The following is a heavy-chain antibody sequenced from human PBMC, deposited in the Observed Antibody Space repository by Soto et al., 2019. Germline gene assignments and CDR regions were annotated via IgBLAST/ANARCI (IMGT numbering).Heavy chain of an antibody. D-gene: IGHD3-22*01. V-gene: IGHV1-18*01. CDR1: GYTFTSYG. J-gene: IGHJ4*02. Sequence: QVQLVQSGAEVKKPGASVKVSCKASGYTFTSYGISWVRQAPGQGLEWMGWITAYNGNTNYAQKLQGRVTMTTDTSTSTAYMELRSLRSDDTAVYYCARDCGYYDSSGCEIDDYWGQGTLVTVSS. CDR2: ITAYNGNT. CDR3: ARDCGYYDSSGCEIDDY.